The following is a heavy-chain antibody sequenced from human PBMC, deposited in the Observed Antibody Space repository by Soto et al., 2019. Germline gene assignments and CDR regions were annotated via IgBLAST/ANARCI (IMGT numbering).Heavy chain of an antibody. Sequence: PSETLSLTCIVSGGSITRSSYFWGCFRQPPGKGLEWIGTIYFTGNAYYTPSLKSRLTMSIDTSKNEFSLRLNSVTAADTAVYYCAGQTFTIAAASYGRSNWFDPWGPGTLVTVSS. CDR3: AGQTFTIAAASYGRSNWFDP. D-gene: IGHD6-25*01. CDR1: GGSITRSSYF. J-gene: IGHJ5*02. V-gene: IGHV4-39*01. CDR2: IYFTGNA.